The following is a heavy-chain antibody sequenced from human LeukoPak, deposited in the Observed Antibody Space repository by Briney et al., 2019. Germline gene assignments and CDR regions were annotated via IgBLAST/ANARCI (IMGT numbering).Heavy chain of an antibody. J-gene: IGHJ4*02. V-gene: IGHV3-23*01. CDR1: GFTFSTYA. CDR3: AKPPPDSSSWPFDY. CDR2: INSNGGTT. D-gene: IGHD6-13*01. Sequence: PGGSLRLSCAASGFTFSTYAMRWVRQAPGKGLVWVSTINSNGGTTYYADSVNGRFTISRDNSKNTLYLQMNSLRVQDTAVYYCAKPPPDSSSWPFDYWGQGTLVTVSS.